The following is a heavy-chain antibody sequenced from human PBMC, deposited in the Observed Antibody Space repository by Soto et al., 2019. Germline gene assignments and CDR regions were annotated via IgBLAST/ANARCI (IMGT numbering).Heavy chain of an antibody. D-gene: IGHD3-10*01. J-gene: IGHJ3*02. CDR2: IYYSGST. Sequence: QLQLQESGPGLVKPSETLSLTCTVSGGSISSSSYYWGWIRQPPGKGLEWIGSIYYSGSTYYNPTLKMRVTIPVDTSKNQFSLKLSSVTAADTAVYYCARLIAFYGSGNDFGYAFEICGQGTMVTVS. CDR1: GGSISSSSYY. V-gene: IGHV4-39*01. CDR3: ARLIAFYGSGNDFGYAFEI.